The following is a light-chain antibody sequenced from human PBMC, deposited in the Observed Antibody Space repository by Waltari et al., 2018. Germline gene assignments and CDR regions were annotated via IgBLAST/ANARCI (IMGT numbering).Light chain of an antibody. V-gene: IGLV2-11*01. Sequence: QSALIQPRSVSGSPGQSVTISCPRTRADVGGYNFFSWYVQHPDKAPKVIIYDVKGRPSGVPDRFSGSKSGNTASLTISGLQPEDEADYFCCSYAGTNHVVFGGGTKLTVL. J-gene: IGLJ2*01. CDR1: RADVGGYNF. CDR3: CSYAGTNHVV. CDR2: DVK.